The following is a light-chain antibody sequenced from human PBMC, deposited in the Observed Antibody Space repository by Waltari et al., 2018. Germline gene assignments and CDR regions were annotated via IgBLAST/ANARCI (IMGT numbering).Light chain of an antibody. J-gene: IGLJ3*02. CDR3: QTGGHGTWV. Sequence: QLVLTQSPSASAPLGASVKLTCTLSSGHTNNIIAWHQQHPTKGPRYLMKVNRDGSHNKGDKIPEHFSGSSSGAERYLTIARLQSEDEAVYYCQTGGHGTWVFGGGTKLTVL. CDR1: SGHTNNI. V-gene: IGLV4-69*01. CDR2: VNRDGSH.